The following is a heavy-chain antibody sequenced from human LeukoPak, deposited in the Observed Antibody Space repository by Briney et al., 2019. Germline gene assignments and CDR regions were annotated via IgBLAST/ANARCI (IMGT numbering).Heavy chain of an antibody. CDR1: GFTFSNYA. Sequence: GGSLRLSCAASGFTFSNYAMSWVRQAPGKGLEWVSYISSSSTTIYYADSVKGRFTISRDNAKNSLYLQMNSLRDDDTAVYYCASATGDYWGQGTLVTVSS. CDR3: ASATGDY. V-gene: IGHV3-48*02. J-gene: IGHJ4*02. D-gene: IGHD1-1*01. CDR2: ISSSSTTI.